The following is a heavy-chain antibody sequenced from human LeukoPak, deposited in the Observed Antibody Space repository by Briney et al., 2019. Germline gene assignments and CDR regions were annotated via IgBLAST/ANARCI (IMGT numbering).Heavy chain of an antibody. D-gene: IGHD3-22*01. Sequence: ASVKVSCKASGNTFTNYYVHWVRQAPGQGLEWMGIINPSGGSTTYAQKFQGRVTMTRDTSASTVYMALSSLRSADTAIYYCARAGSITMIHWAFDIWGQGTVVTVSS. CDR3: ARAGSITMIHWAFDI. CDR2: INPSGGST. CDR1: GNTFTNYY. J-gene: IGHJ3*02. V-gene: IGHV1-46*01.